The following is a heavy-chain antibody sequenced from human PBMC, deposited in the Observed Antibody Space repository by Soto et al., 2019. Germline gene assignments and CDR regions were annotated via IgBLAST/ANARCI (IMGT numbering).Heavy chain of an antibody. CDR2: THYRSNWRH. CDR3: ARLVAGSGLDL. V-gene: IGHV6-1*01. J-gene: IGHJ5*02. Sequence: SQTLSLTCAISGDRVSSNTAAWSWIRSSPPRGLELLGRTHYRSNWRHDYAVSVKSRITVNPDTSKNHFSLHLNSVTPDDTAVHYCARLVAGSGLDLWGQGTLVTVSS. D-gene: IGHD6-19*01. CDR1: GDRVSSNTAA.